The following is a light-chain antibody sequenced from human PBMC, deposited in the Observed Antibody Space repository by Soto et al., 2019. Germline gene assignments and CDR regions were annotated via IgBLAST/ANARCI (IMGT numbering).Light chain of an antibody. Sequence: QSALTQPASVSGSPGQSITISCTGTSSDVGGYNYVSWYQQHPSKAPKLMIYEVSNRPSGVSNRFSGSKSGNTASLTISGLQAEDEADYYCSSYTSSSTFGVFGTGTKVTVL. CDR2: EVS. CDR3: SSYTSSSTFGV. J-gene: IGLJ1*01. CDR1: SSDVGGYNY. V-gene: IGLV2-14*01.